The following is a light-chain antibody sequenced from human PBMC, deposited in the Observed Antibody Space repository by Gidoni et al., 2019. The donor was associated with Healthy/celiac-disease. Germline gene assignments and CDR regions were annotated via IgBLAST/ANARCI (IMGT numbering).Light chain of an antibody. CDR1: QDISNY. CDR3: QQYDNLFT. Sequence: DIQMTQSPSSLSASVGDRVTITCQASQDISNYLNWYQQKPGKAPKLLIYDASNLETGVPSRFSGSGSGTDFTFTISSLQLEDIATYYCQQYDNLFTFGPXTKVDIK. CDR2: DAS. V-gene: IGKV1-33*01. J-gene: IGKJ3*01.